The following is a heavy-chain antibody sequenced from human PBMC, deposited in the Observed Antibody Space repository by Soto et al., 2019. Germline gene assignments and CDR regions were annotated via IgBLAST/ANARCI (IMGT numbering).Heavy chain of an antibody. D-gene: IGHD5-18*01. Sequence: QVQLVQSGSEVKKPGSSVKVSCKASGGSFSSNPISWVRQAPGQGLEWMAGIIPIFATVHNAQKFQGRVTITADESTSTAYMELTSLRSEDTAVYFCARGGRGYSSAPRYYFDYWGQGTLVTVSS. V-gene: IGHV1-69*01. CDR1: GGSFSSNP. CDR3: ARGGRGYSSAPRYYFDY. J-gene: IGHJ4*02. CDR2: IIPIFATV.